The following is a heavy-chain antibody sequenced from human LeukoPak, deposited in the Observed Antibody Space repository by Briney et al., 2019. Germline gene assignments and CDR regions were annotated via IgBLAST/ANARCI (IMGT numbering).Heavy chain of an antibody. CDR1: GGSLSSGDYY. Sequence: SQTLSLTCTVSGGSLSSGDYYWSWIRQPPGKGLEWIGYIYYSGSTYYNPSLKSRVTISVDTSKHQFSLKLSSVTAADTAVYYCARGRKYYYYMDVWGKGTTVTVSS. V-gene: IGHV4-30-4*08. J-gene: IGHJ6*03. CDR3: ARGRKYYYYMDV. CDR2: IYYSGST. D-gene: IGHD3-10*01.